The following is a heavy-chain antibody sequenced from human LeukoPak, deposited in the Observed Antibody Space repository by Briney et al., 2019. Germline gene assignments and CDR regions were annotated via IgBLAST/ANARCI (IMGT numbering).Heavy chain of an antibody. Sequence: SQTLSLTCTLTGGSISRGGYYSSWIRQHPWKGLEWIGYIYYIESTYYNPSLKSRVTISVDTSKNQFSLKLSSVTAADTAVYYCARGHYDYYDSSGYHPLDFHYWGQGTLVTVSS. D-gene: IGHD3-22*01. CDR3: ARGHYDYYDSSGYHPLDFHY. J-gene: IGHJ4*02. V-gene: IGHV4-31*03. CDR1: GGSISRGGYY. CDR2: IYYIEST.